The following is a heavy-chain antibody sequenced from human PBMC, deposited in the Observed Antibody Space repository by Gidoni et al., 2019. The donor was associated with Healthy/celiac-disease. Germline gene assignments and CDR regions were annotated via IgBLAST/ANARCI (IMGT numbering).Heavy chain of an antibody. D-gene: IGHD3-22*01. CDR2: INHSGST. J-gene: IGHJ4*02. Sequence: QVQLQQWGAGRVKPSETLSLTGAVYGGSFSGDYWSWIRQPPGKGLEWIGEINHSGSTTYNPSLKNRVTISVATSKNQFSLTLSSVTAADTAVYYCARGPRYYYDSSGYRFDYWGQGTLVTVSS. V-gene: IGHV4-34*01. CDR1: GGSFSGDY. CDR3: ARGPRYYYDSSGYRFDY.